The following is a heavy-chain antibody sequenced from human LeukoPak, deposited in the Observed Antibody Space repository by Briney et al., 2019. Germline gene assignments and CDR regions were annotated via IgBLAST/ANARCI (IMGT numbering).Heavy chain of an antibody. V-gene: IGHV4-59*08. Sequence: SETLSLTCTVSGGSISSYYWSWIRQPPGKGLEWIGYIFYTGSTNYNPSLKNRLTISLDTSKNQFSLKPSSVTAADTAVYYCARLAGWFQLDYWGQGTLVTVSS. CDR3: ARLAGWFQLDY. D-gene: IGHD2-15*01. J-gene: IGHJ4*02. CDR2: IFYTGST. CDR1: GGSISSYY.